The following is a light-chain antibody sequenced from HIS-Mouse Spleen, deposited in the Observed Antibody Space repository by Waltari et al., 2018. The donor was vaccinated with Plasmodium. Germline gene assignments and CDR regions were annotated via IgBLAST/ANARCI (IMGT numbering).Light chain of an antibody. CDR3: QQRSNWPRVLT. CDR1: QSVSSY. V-gene: IGKV3-11*01. CDR2: EAS. Sequence: EIVLTQSPATLSLSPGERATLSCRASQSVSSYLAWYQPKPGQAPRLLIYEASNRATGIPARCSGSGYRTDFTLTIRSLEPEDFVVYYCQQRSNWPRVLTFGGGTKVEIK. J-gene: IGKJ4*01.